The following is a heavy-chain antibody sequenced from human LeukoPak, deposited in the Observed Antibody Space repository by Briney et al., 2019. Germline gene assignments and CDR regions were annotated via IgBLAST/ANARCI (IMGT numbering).Heavy chain of an antibody. D-gene: IGHD5-18*01. Sequence: SETLSLTCTVSGGSISSSSYYWGWIRQPPGKGLEWIGSIYYSGSTYYNPSLKSRVTISVDTSKNQFSLKLSSVTAADTAVYYCARCSGYSYGPDIDAFDIWGQGTMVTVSS. J-gene: IGHJ3*02. V-gene: IGHV4-39*01. CDR2: IYYSGST. CDR1: GGSISSSSYY. CDR3: ARCSGYSYGPDIDAFDI.